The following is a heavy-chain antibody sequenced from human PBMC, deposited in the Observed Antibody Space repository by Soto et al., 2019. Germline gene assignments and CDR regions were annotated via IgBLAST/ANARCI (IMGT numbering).Heavy chain of an antibody. CDR3: ARVAYYDSSGYDAFDI. CDR2: IYYSGST. D-gene: IGHD3-22*01. J-gene: IGHJ3*02. Sequence: SETLSLTCTVSGGSISSYYWIWIGQPPGKGLEWIGYIYYSGSTNYNPSLKSRVTISVDTSKNQFSLKLSSVTAADTAVYYCARVAYYDSSGYDAFDIWGQGTMVTVSS. CDR1: GGSISSYY. V-gene: IGHV4-59*01.